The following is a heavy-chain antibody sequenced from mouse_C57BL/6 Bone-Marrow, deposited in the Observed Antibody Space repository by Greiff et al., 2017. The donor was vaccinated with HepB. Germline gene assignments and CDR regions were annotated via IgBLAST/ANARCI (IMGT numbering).Heavy chain of an antibody. CDR3: ARTYYDGSSYDWYFDV. Sequence: VQLQQSGAELVRPGTSVKVSCKASGYAFTNYLIEWVKQRPGQGLEWIGVINPGSGGTNYNEKFKGKATLTADKSSSTAYMQLSSLTSEDSAVYFCARTYYDGSSYDWYFDVWGTGTTVTVSS. J-gene: IGHJ1*03. CDR2: INPGSGGT. D-gene: IGHD1-1*01. CDR1: GYAFTNYL. V-gene: IGHV1-54*01.